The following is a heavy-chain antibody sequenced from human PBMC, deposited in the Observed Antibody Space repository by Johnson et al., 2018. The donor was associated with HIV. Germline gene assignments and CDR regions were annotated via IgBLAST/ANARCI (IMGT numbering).Heavy chain of an antibody. D-gene: IGHD3-22*01. V-gene: IGHV3-30*04. CDR2: ISYDGSNT. Sequence: QVQLVESGGGVVQPGRSLRLSCAASGFTFSSYAMHWVRQAPGKGLAWVAVISYDGSNTYYADSVRGRFTISRDNSKNTVYLQMNSLRAEDTAVYYCAKASTPTMIVVVISAFDVWGQGTKVTVSS. CDR3: AKASTPTMIVVVISAFDV. CDR1: GFTFSSYA. J-gene: IGHJ3*01.